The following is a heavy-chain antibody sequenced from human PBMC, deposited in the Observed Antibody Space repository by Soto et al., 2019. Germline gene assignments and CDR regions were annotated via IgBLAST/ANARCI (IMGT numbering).Heavy chain of an antibody. V-gene: IGHV3-64D*06. CDR3: VKARATGPKSDFDY. D-gene: IGHD7-27*01. CDR1: GFTFGTYT. Sequence: GGSLRLSCSASGFTFGTYTMHWVRQAPGRGPECVSTISSHGGRTFYADFVKGRFTMSSDNSKNTLYLQMSSLRLEDTAVYYCVKARATGPKSDFDYWGQGTLVTVSS. CDR2: ISSHGGRT. J-gene: IGHJ4*02.